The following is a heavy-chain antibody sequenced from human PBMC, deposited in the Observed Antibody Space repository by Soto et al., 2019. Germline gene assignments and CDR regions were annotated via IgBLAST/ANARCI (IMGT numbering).Heavy chain of an antibody. CDR3: ATSMRHTLDP. V-gene: IGHV3-7*01. J-gene: IGHJ5*02. CDR2: INQDGSDK. CDR1: GFTFGIHW. D-gene: IGHD2-21*01. Sequence: EVQVVESGGGLVQPGGSLRLSSAASGFTFGIHWMTWVRQVPGKGLEWVANINQDGSDKYYVDSVKGRFIISRDNAKDSSYLQMNSLRVEDTAVYYCATSMRHTLDPWGQGTLVTVS.